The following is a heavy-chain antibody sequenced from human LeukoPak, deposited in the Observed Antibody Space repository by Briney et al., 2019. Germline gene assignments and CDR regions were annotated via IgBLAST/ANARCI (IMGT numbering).Heavy chain of an antibody. CDR2: IYYSWST. V-gene: IGHV4-59*12. D-gene: IGHD2-15*01. J-gene: IGHJ4*02. Sequence: PSETLSLTCAVSGGSISSYYWSWIRQPPGKGLEWIGYIYYSWSTNYNPSLKSRVTISVDTSKNQFSLKLSSVTAADTAVYYCARDSPPAYCSGGSCYFDYWGQGTLVTVSS. CDR1: GGSISSYY. CDR3: ARDSPPAYCSGGSCYFDY.